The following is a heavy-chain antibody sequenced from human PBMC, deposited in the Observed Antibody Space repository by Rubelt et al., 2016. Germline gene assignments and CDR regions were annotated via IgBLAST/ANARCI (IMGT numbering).Heavy chain of an antibody. Sequence: LQLQESGPGLVKPSETLSLTCTVSGGSIRSSGFYWDWIRQAPGKELEWIGSIHYTGSTYYNPSLASRVTISVDTSKNQFPLKLNAVTAADSGIYYGARDGFTWSSIDYWGQGTQVTVAS. V-gene: IGHV4-39*06. J-gene: IGHJ4*02. CDR2: IHYTGST. D-gene: IGHD2-2*01. CDR3: ARDGFTWSSIDY. CDR1: GGSIRSSGFY.